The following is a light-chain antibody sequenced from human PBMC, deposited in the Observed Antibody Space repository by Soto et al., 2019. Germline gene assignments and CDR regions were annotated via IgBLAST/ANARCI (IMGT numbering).Light chain of an antibody. CDR2: GAS. J-gene: IGKJ4*01. Sequence: EIVLTQSPGTLSLSPGERATLSCRASQTVAGSYLAWYQQKPGQAPRLLIYGASSRATGIPDRFSGSGSGTDFTLTISRLEPEDFAVYYCHQYVNWPLTFGGGTKVDIK. CDR1: QTVAGSY. CDR3: HQYVNWPLT. V-gene: IGKV3-20*01.